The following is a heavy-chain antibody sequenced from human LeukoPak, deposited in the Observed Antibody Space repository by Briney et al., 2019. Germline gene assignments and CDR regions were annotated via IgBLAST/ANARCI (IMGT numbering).Heavy chain of an antibody. CDR1: GFTFSSYW. J-gene: IGHJ4*02. CDR3: AKVKFRYSWSYYALFDY. V-gene: IGHV3-23*01. D-gene: IGHD1-26*01. Sequence: PGGSLRLSCAASGFTFSSYWMSWVRQAPGKGLEWVSAISGSGGSTYYADSVKGRFTISRDNSKNTLYLQMNSLRAEDTAVYYCAKVKFRYSWSYYALFDYWGQGTLVTVSS. CDR2: ISGSGGST.